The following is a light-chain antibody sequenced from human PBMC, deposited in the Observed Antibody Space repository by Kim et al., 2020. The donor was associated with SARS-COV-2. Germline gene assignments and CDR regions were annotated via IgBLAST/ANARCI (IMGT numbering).Light chain of an antibody. CDR2: DNN. CDR3: GTWDSSLSAGV. CDR1: SSHIENNY. Sequence: QSVLTQPPSVSAAPGQKVTISCSGSSSHIENNYVSWYQQLPGTAPKLLIYDNNKRPSEIPDRFSGSKSGTSATLGITGLQTGDEADYYCGTWDSSLSAGVFGGGTQLTVL. V-gene: IGLV1-51*01. J-gene: IGLJ3*02.